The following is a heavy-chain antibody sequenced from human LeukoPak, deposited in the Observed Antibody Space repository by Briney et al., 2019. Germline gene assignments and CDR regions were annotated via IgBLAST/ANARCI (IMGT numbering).Heavy chain of an antibody. D-gene: IGHD6-19*01. V-gene: IGHV4-39*01. CDR2: MYYSGTT. CDR1: GGYANTRSYF. CDR3: ARQRGSGWYHPHLF. J-gene: IGHJ4*02. Sequence: SETLSLTCSASGGYANTRSYFWGWIRQSPGKGLKWIASMYYSGTTYYNPSLKSRVTISVDTLKSQLSLKLSSVTAADTAVYYCARQRGSGWYHPHLFWGQGILVTVSS.